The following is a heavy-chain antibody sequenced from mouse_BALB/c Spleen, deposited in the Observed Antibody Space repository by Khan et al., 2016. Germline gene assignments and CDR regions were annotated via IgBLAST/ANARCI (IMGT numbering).Heavy chain of an antibody. V-gene: IGHV3-2*02. CDR2: ISYSGST. CDR3: ARATVVATRYFDV. Sequence: QLEESGPGLVKPSQSLSLTCTVTGYSITSDYAWNWIRQFPGNKLEWMGYISYSGSTSYNPSLKSRISITRDTSKNQFFLQLNSVTTEDTATYYCARATVVATRYFDVWGAGTTVTVSS. D-gene: IGHD1-1*01. J-gene: IGHJ1*01. CDR1: GYSITSDYA.